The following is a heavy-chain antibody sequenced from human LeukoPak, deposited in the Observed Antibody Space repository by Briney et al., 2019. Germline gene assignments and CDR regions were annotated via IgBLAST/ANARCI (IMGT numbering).Heavy chain of an antibody. Sequence: PSETLSLTCTVSSGSISSYYWSWIRQPPGKGLEWIGYIYYSGSTNYNPSLKSRVTISVDMSKNQFSLKLSSVTAADTAVYYCARDRYGSGGDWGQGTLVTVSS. CDR1: SGSISSYY. D-gene: IGHD3-10*01. CDR2: IYYSGST. CDR3: ARDRYGSGGD. J-gene: IGHJ4*02. V-gene: IGHV4-59*01.